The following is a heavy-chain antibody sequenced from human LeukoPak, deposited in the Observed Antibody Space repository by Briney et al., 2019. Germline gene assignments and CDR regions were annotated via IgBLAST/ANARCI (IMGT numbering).Heavy chain of an antibody. CDR3: ARDGRTYPRAFDI. Sequence: SVKVSCKASGGTFSSYAINWVRQAPGQGLEWMGGIIPIFGTANYAQKFQGRVTITADESTSTAYMELSSLRSEDTAVYYCARDGRTYPRAFDIWGQGTMVTVSS. CDR2: IIPIFGTA. D-gene: IGHD1-1*01. CDR1: GGTFSSYA. J-gene: IGHJ3*02. V-gene: IGHV1-69*01.